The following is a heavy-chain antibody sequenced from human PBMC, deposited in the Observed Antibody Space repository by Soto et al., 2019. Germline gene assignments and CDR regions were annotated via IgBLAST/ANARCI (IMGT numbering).Heavy chain of an antibody. Sequence: GGSLRLSCAASGFTFSDYYMSWIRQAPGKGLEWVSYISSSGSTIYYADSVKGRFTISRDNAKNSLYLQMNSLRAEDTAVYYCARARSTPIAARNYYYYYMDVWGKGTTVTVSS. D-gene: IGHD6-6*01. J-gene: IGHJ6*03. CDR2: ISSSGSTI. V-gene: IGHV3-11*01. CDR3: ARARSTPIAARNYYYYYMDV. CDR1: GFTFSDYY.